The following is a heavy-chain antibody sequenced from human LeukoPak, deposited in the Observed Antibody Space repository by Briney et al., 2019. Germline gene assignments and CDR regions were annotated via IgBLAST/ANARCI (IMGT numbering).Heavy chain of an antibody. V-gene: IGHV3-33*06. D-gene: IGHD3-3*01. CDR2: ICDDGSNK. CDR1: GFTFSSYG. J-gene: IGHJ5*02. Sequence: GGSLRLSCAASGFTFSSYGMHWVRQAPGKGLEWVAVICDDGSNKYYADSVKGRFTISRDNSKNTLYLQMNSLRAEDTAVYYCSKDGQRFLDWLFRSSWFDTWGQGTLVTVSS. CDR3: SKDGQRFLDWLFRSSWFDT.